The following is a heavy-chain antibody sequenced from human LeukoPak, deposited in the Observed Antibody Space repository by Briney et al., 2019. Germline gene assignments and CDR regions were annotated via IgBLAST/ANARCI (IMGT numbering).Heavy chain of an antibody. CDR2: IKQDGSEK. CDR3: ASWSRDGYNRLDY. D-gene: IGHD5-24*01. CDR1: GFTFSSYW. J-gene: IGHJ4*02. V-gene: IGHV3-7*01. Sequence: PGGSLRLSCAASGFTFSSYWMSWVRPAPGKGLEWVANIKQDGSEKYYVDSVKGRFTISRDNAENSLYLQMNSLRAEDTAVYYCASWSRDGYNRLDYWGQGTLVTVSS.